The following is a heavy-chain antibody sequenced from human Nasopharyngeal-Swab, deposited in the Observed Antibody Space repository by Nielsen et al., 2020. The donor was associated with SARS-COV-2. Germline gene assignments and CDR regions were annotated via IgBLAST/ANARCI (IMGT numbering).Heavy chain of an antibody. D-gene: IGHD3-3*01. CDR3: ARDGLDYDFWSAYFMDV. J-gene: IGHJ6*02. V-gene: IGHV3-21*01. Sequence: GGSLRLSCAASGFTFTNYNFNWVRQAPGKGLDWVSSISSSSSYIYYADSVKGRFTISRDNAKNSLYLQMNSLRAEDTAVYYCARDGLDYDFWSAYFMDVWGQGTTVTVSS. CDR2: ISSSSSYI. CDR1: GFTFTNYN.